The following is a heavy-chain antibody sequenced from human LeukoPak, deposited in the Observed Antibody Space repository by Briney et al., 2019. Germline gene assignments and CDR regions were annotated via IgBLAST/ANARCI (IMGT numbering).Heavy chain of an antibody. Sequence: WASVKVSCKVSGYTLTELSMHWVRQAPGKGLEWMGGFDPEDGETIYAQKFQGRVTMTEDTSTDTAYMELSSLRSEDTAVYYCARGLPAADYDILTGWNYYYGMDVWGQGTTVTVSS. V-gene: IGHV1-24*01. D-gene: IGHD3-9*01. CDR3: ARGLPAADYDILTGWNYYYGMDV. J-gene: IGHJ6*02. CDR1: GYTLTELS. CDR2: FDPEDGET.